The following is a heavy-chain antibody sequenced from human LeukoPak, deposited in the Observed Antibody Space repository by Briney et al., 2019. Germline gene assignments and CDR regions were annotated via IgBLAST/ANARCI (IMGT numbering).Heavy chain of an antibody. CDR2: INPNSGGT. J-gene: IGHJ6*03. V-gene: IGHV1-2*02. Sequence: ASVKVSCKASGYTFTGYYMHWVRQAPGQGLEWMGWINPNSGGTNYAQKFQGRVTMTRDTSISTAYMELSRLRSDDTAVYYCARDSYKDIVVVPADYYYYYYYMDVWGKGTTVTISS. D-gene: IGHD2-2*01. CDR1: GYTFTGYY. CDR3: ARDSYKDIVVVPADYYYYYYYMDV.